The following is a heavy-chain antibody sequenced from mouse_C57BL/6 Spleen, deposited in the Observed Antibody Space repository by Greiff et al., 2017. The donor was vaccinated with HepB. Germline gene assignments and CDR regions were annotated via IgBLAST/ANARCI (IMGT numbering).Heavy chain of an antibody. D-gene: IGHD2-12*01. CDR1: GYTFTSYW. CDR2: IDPNSGGT. J-gene: IGHJ2*01. Sequence: QVQLQQPGAELVKPGASVKLSCKASGYTFTSYWMHWVKQRPGRGLEWIGRIDPNSGGTKYNEKFKSKATLTVDKPSSTAYMQLSSLTSEDSAVYYCGRERGPRDSESDFDYWGQGTTLTVSS. CDR3: GRERGPRDSESDFDY. V-gene: IGHV1-72*01.